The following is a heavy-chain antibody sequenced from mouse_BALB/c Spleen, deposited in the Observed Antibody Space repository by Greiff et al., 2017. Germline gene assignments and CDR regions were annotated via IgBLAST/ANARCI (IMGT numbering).Heavy chain of an antibody. CDR3: ARSGIYAMDY. J-gene: IGHJ4*01. CDR2: ISTYYGDA. CDR1: GYTFTDYA. D-gene: IGHD4-1*01. Sequence: QVHVKQSGPELVRPGVSVKISCKGSGYTFTDYAMHWVKQSHAKSLEWIGVISTYYGDASYNQKFKGKATMTVDKSSSTAYMELARLTSEDSAIYYCARSGIYAMDYWGQGTSVTVSS. V-gene: IGHV1-67*01.